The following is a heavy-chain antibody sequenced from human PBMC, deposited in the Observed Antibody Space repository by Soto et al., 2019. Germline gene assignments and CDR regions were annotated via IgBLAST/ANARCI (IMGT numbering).Heavy chain of an antibody. CDR2: ISGSGGST. D-gene: IGHD1-7*01. J-gene: IGHJ4*02. CDR3: AKDRGGYSELPIFDY. Sequence: GGSLRLSCAASGFTFSSYAMSWVRQAPGKGLEWVSAISGSGGSTYYADSVKGRFTISRDNSKNTLYLQMNSLRAEDTAVYYCAKDRGGYSELPIFDYWGQGTLVTVSS. V-gene: IGHV3-23*01. CDR1: GFTFSSYA.